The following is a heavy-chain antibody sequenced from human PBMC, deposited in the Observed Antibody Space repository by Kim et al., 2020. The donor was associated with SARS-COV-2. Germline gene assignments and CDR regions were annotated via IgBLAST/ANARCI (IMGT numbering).Heavy chain of an antibody. CDR1: GFTFSSYW. V-gene: IGHV3-74*01. CDR3: ARSGFGDKRGKNYWYFDL. CDR2: LKSDGSST. J-gene: IGHJ2*01. Sequence: GGSLRLSCAASGFTFSSYWMHWVRQVPGKGLVWVSRLKSDGSSTDYADSVKGRFTISRDNAKNTLYLQMYSLRAEDTAVYYYARSGFGDKRGKNYWYFDLWGRGTLVTVSS. D-gene: IGHD3-10*01.